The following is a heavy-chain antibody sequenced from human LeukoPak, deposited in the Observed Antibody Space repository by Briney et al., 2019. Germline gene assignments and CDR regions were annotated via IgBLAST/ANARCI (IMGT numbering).Heavy chain of an antibody. CDR1: GFTFSSYD. CDR3: AKNMVRGVVYYYYYYGMDV. V-gene: IGHV3-23*01. CDR2: ISGSGGST. D-gene: IGHD3-10*01. Sequence: GGSLRLSCAASGFTFSSYDMRWVRQAPGKGLEWVSAISGSGGSTYYADSVKGRFTISRDNSKNTLYLQMNSLRAEDTAVYYCAKNMVRGVVYYYYYYGMDVWGQGTTVTVSS. J-gene: IGHJ6*02.